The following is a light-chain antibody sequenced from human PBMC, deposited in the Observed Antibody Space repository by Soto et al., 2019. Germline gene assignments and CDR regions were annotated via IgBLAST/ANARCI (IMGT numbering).Light chain of an antibody. CDR2: ATS. CDR1: QGISSY. J-gene: IGKJ3*01. CDR3: HQLKPYLGA. V-gene: IGKV1-9*01. Sequence: DIQLTQSPSFLSASVGDRVTITCRASQGISSYLAWYQQKPGRAPKLLIYATSTLQSGVPSRFSGSGSGTEFTLTISSLQPEDFATSYGHQLKPYLGAFGPGTKVDIK.